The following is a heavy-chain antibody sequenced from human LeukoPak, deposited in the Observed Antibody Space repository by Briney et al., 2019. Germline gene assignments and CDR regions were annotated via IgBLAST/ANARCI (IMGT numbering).Heavy chain of an antibody. CDR2: ISGSGGST. CDR1: GFTFSSYA. D-gene: IGHD6-19*01. CDR3: ANSGWYFSHRFDY. J-gene: IGHJ4*02. V-gene: IGHV3-23*01. Sequence: SGGSLRLSCAASGFTFSSYAMSWVRQAPGKGLEWVSAISGSGGSTYYADSVKGRFTISRDNSKNTLYLQMNSLRAEDTAVYYCANSGWYFSHRFDYWGQGTLVTVSS.